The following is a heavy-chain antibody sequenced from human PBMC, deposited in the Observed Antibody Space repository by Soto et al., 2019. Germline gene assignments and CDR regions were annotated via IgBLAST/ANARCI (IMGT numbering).Heavy chain of an antibody. CDR1: GFTFSSYA. CDR2: ISGSGGST. V-gene: IGHV3-23*01. J-gene: IGHJ4*02. Sequence: GESLRLSCAASGFTFSSYAMSWVRQAPGKGLEWVSAISGSGGSTYYADSVKGRFTISRDNSKNTLYLQMNSLRAEDTAVYYCAKGADYSNYQGYFDYWGQGTLVTVSS. CDR3: AKGADYSNYQGYFDY. D-gene: IGHD4-4*01.